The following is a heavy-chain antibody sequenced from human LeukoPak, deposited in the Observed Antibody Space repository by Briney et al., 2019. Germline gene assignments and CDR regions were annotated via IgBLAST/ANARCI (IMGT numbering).Heavy chain of an antibody. CDR1: GFSFSDYY. J-gene: IGHJ3*02. CDR2: INHSGST. Sequence: GSLRLSCAVSGFSFSDYYMSWIRQPPGKGLEWIGEINHSGSTNYNPSLKSRVTISVDTSKNQFSLKLSSVTAADTAVYYCARGQVDDILTGYENAFDIWGQGTMVTVSS. CDR3: ARGQVDDILTGYENAFDI. D-gene: IGHD3-9*01. V-gene: IGHV4-34*01.